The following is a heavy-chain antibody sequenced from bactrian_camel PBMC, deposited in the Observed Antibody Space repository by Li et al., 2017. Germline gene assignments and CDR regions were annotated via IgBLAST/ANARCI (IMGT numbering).Heavy chain of an antibody. CDR1: GFIFSSYW. CDR2: LKWDGTDT. J-gene: IGHJ4*01. D-gene: IGHD7*01. CDR3: AADFLQYCHGGRLTY. V-gene: IGHV3S6*01. Sequence: VQLVESGGGLVQPGGSLGLSCAASGFIFSSYWMYWVRQTPGKGLEWVSTLKWDGTDTYYADFVKGRFTISRANTMNTAYLQMNSLKPEDTAMYYCAADFLQYCHGGRLTYWGQGTQVTVS.